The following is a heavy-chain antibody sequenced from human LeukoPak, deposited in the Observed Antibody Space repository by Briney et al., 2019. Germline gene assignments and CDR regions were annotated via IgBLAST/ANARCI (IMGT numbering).Heavy chain of an antibody. CDR3: AKGYYYDSSGYEY. Sequence: GGSLRLSCAASGFTFSSYAMSWVRQAPGKGLEWVSAISGSGGSTYYADSVKGRFTIYRDNSRNTLYLQMNSLRAEDTAVYYCAKGYYYDSSGYEYWGQGTLVTVSS. D-gene: IGHD3-22*01. CDR1: GFTFSSYA. CDR2: ISGSGGST. J-gene: IGHJ4*02. V-gene: IGHV3-23*01.